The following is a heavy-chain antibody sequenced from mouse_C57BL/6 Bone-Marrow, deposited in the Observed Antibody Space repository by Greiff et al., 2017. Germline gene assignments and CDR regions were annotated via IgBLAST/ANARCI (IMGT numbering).Heavy chain of an antibody. J-gene: IGHJ4*01. CDR2: IDPSDSYT. V-gene: IGHV1-69*01. CDR1: GYTFTSYW. CDR3: ARWGFDYGSSSYAMDY. D-gene: IGHD1-1*01. Sequence: QVQLQQPGAELVMPGASVKLSCKASGYTFTSYWMHWVKQRPGQGLEWIGEIDPSDSYTNYNQKFKGKATLTVDTSSGTAYMQLSSLTSADSAVYYCARWGFDYGSSSYAMDYWGQGTSVTVSS.